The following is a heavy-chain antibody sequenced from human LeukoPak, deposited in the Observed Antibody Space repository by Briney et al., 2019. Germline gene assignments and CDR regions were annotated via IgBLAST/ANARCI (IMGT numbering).Heavy chain of an antibody. CDR2: IYYSGSS. CDR1: GGSISSSSYY. CDR3: ARHRRYSGSPRGFDP. J-gene: IGHJ5*02. D-gene: IGHD1-26*01. Sequence: KPSETLSLTCTVSGGSISSSSYYWGWIRQPPGKGLEWIGSIYYSGSSYYNPSLKSRVTISVDTSKNQFSLKLSSVTAADTAVYYCARHRRYSGSPRGFDPWGQGTLVTVSS. V-gene: IGHV4-39*01.